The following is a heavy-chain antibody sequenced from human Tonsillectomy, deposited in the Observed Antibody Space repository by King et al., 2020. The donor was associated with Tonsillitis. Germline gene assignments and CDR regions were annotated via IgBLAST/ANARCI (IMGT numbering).Heavy chain of an antibody. J-gene: IGHJ4*02. V-gene: IGHV3-43*02. D-gene: IGHD3-3*01. CDR1: GFTFDDYA. Sequence: EVQLVESGGGVVQPGGSLRLSCAGSGFTFDDYAMHWVRQAPGKGLEWVSLISGDGGSTHYADSVKGRFTISRDNSKNSLYLQMNSLRSEDTALYYCAKDLSSGYDIWSGASGGRDSWGQGTLVTVSS. CDR3: AKDLSSGYDIWSGASGGRDS. CDR2: ISGDGGST.